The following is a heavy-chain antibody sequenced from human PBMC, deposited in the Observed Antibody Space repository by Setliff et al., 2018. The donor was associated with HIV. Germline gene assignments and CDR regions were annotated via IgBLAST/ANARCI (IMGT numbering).Heavy chain of an antibody. CDR2: IYYTGST. Sequence: PSETLSLTCTVSGGSMSSYYWSWIRQPPGKGLEWIGSIYYTGSTDYNPSLMSRVTISLDTPKNQFSLKLNSVIAADTAVYYCAREVNIPVRGITDDAFDIWGQGTMVTVSS. D-gene: IGHD3-10*01. CDR1: GGSMSSYY. V-gene: IGHV4-59*01. CDR3: AREVNIPVRGITDDAFDI. J-gene: IGHJ3*02.